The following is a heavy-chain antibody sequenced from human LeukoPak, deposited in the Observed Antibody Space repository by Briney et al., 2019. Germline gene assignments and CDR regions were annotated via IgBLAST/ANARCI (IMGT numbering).Heavy chain of an antibody. CDR2: INPNTGDT. CDR3: ATSSYDFWSGTPRSPDY. CDR1: GYTFTDYY. Sequence: AAVKVSCKASGYTFTDYYIHLVRQVPGQGLEWMGWINPNTGDTNLAQKFQGRVTMTRDTSISTAYMELSRLRSDDTAVYYCATSSYDFWSGTPRSPDYWGQGTLVTVSS. V-gene: IGHV1-2*02. J-gene: IGHJ4*02. D-gene: IGHD3-3*01.